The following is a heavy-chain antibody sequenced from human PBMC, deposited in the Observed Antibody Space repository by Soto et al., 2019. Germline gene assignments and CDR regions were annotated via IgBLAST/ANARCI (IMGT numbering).Heavy chain of an antibody. J-gene: IGHJ4*02. Sequence: VQLVESGGGVVRSGGSLRLSCAASGFTFDDNGMSWVRQAPGKGLEWVSGINWNGGGTGYADSVKGRFTISRDNAKNYLYLQKNSLRAEGTDLYYCGGVRGYSYGYFDYWGEGTLVTVSS. CDR1: GFTFDDNG. CDR3: GGVRGYSYGYFDY. CDR2: INWNGGGT. D-gene: IGHD5-18*01. V-gene: IGHV3-20*04.